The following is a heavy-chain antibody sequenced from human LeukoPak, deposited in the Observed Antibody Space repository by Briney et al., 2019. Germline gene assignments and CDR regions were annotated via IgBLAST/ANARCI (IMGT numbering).Heavy chain of an antibody. V-gene: IGHV1-2*02. J-gene: IGHJ4*02. CDR2: INPNSGGT. CDR3: AREIAAAGTGWGVEGDY. Sequence: ASVKVSCKASGYTFTGYYMHWVRQAPGQGLEWMGWINPNSGGTNYAQKFQGRVTMTRDTSISTAYMELSRLRSDDTAVYYCAREIAAAGTGWGVEGDYWGQGTLVTVSS. CDR1: GYTFTGYY. D-gene: IGHD6-13*01.